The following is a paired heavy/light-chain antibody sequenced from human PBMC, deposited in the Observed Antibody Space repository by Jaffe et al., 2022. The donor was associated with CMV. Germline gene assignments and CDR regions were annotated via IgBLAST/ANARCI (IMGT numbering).Heavy chain of an antibody. V-gene: IGHV3-9*01. D-gene: IGHD6-19*01. CDR3: AKAPHSSVYHRADY. CDR1: GFTFNDYA. Sequence: EVQLVESGGNLVQPGRSLRLSCAASGFTFNDYAMHWVRQAPGKGLEWVSGITWNSGRIDYADSVKGRFTISRDNAKNSLYLHMNSLRTEDTALYYCAKAPHSSVYHRADYWGQGTLVTVSS. CDR2: ITWNSGRI. J-gene: IGHJ4*02.
Light chain of an antibody. J-gene: IGLJ2*01. CDR2: EDK. CDR3: QSYDSNSEVI. V-gene: IGLV6-57*04. CDR1: NGNIALNW. Sequence: NFMLTQPRSVSESPGKTVTISCTRNNGNIALNWVQWYQQRPGSAPTSVIYEDKQRPSGVPDRFSGSIDSSSNSASLTISGLKTEDEADYYCQSYDSNSEVIFGGGTKLTVL.